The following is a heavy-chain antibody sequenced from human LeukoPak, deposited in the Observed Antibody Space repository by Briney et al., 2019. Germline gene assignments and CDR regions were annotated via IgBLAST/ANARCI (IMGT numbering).Heavy chain of an antibody. CDR3: ARDMRGISGTMIVVAPPAFDI. Sequence: SETLSLTCTVSGGSISSYYWSWIRQPPGKGLEWIGYIYYSGSTNYNPSLKSRVTISVDTSKNQFSLKLSSVTAADTAVYYCARDMRGISGTMIVVAPPAFDIWGQGTMVTVSS. V-gene: IGHV4-59*12. J-gene: IGHJ3*02. D-gene: IGHD3-22*01. CDR1: GGSISSYY. CDR2: IYYSGST.